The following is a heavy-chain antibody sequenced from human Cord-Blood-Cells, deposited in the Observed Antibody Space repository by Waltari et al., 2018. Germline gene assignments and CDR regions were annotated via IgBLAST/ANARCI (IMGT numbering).Heavy chain of an antibody. J-gene: IGHJ6*03. CDR2: IYYSGST. D-gene: IGHD1-26*01. CDR3: ARGSASDMDV. V-gene: IGHV4-39*01. Sequence: QLQLQESGPGLVKPSETLSPTCTVSGGPISSSSYYWGWFRQPTGKALEWIGIIYYSGSTDYHTSLKVRVAISGDTSKNQFSLKLSSVTAADTAVYYGARGSASDMDVWGKGTTVTVSS. CDR1: GGPISSSSYY.